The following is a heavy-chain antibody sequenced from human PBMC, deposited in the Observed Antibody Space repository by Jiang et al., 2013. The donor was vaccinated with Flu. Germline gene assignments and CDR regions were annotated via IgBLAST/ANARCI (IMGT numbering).Heavy chain of an antibody. Sequence: GPGLVKPSETLSLTCTVSGGSISSSTSYWGWIRQPPGKGLEWIGSIYYSGSNYYNPSLKSRVTISVDTSKNQFSLKLNSVTAADTAVYYCARGLRRHSSLPDAFDIWGQGTMVTVSS. D-gene: IGHD6-19*01. V-gene: IGHV4-39*07. J-gene: IGHJ3*02. CDR3: ARGLRRHSSLPDAFDI. CDR2: IYYSGSN. CDR1: GGSISSSTSY.